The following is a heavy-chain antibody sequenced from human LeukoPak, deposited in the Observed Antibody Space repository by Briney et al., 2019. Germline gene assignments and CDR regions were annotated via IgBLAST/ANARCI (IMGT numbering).Heavy chain of an antibody. J-gene: IGHJ4*02. D-gene: IGHD5-18*01. CDR2: INAGNGNT. CDR1: GYTFTSYA. V-gene: IGHV1-3*03. CDR3: ARVENGYSYADY. Sequence: ASVKVSCKASGYTFTSYAMHWVRQAPGQRLEWMGWINAGNGNTKYSQEFQGRVTITRDTSASTAYMELSSLRSEDMAVYYCARVENGYSYADYWGQGTLVTVSS.